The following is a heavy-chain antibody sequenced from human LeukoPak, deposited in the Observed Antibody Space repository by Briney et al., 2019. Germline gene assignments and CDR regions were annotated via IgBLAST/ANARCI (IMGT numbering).Heavy chain of an antibody. J-gene: IGHJ6*03. V-gene: IGHV4-38-2*01. CDR2: IYHSGST. CDR1: GFTFRSYR. Sequence: GSLRLSYAASGFTFRSYRMSWVRQAPGKGLEWIGSIYHSGSTYYNPSLKSRVTISVDTSKNQFSLKLSSVTAADTAVYYCARVTSGDYDFWSGYFNYYYYMDVWGKGTTVTVSS. D-gene: IGHD3-3*01. CDR3: ARVTSGDYDFWSGYFNYYYYMDV.